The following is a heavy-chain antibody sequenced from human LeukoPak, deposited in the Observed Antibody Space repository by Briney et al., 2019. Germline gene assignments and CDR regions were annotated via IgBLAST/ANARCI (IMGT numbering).Heavy chain of an antibody. CDR3: ARDRIAVAGKVDY. V-gene: IGHV3-33*01. CDR2: IWYDGSNK. J-gene: IGHJ4*02. CDR1: GFTFSNYG. Sequence: GGSLRLSCAASGFTFSNYGMHWVRQAPGKGLEWVAVIWYDGSNKYYADSVKGRFTISRDNSKNTLYLQMNSLRAEDTAVYYCARDRIAVAGKVDYWGQGTLVTVSS. D-gene: IGHD6-19*01.